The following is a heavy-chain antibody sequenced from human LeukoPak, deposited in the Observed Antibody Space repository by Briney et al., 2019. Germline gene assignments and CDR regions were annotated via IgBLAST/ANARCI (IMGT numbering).Heavy chain of an antibody. CDR3: ARDLVSSISIAVAGPKPFDY. D-gene: IGHD6-19*01. J-gene: IGHJ4*02. CDR2: ISGSGGST. Sequence: GGSLRLSCAASGFTFSSYAMSWVRQAPGKGLEWVSAISGSGGSTYYADSVKGRFTISRDNSKNTLYLQMNSLRAEDTAVYYCARDLVSSISIAVAGPKPFDYWGQGTLVTVSS. V-gene: IGHV3-23*01. CDR1: GFTFSSYA.